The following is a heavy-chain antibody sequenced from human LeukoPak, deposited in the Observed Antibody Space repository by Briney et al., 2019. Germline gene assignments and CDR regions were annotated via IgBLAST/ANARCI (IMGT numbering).Heavy chain of an antibody. V-gene: IGHV4-59*01. Sequence: SETLSLTCTVSGGSISSYYWSWIRQPPGKGLELIGYIYYSGSTNYNPSLKSRVTISVDTSKNQFSLKLSSVTAADTAVYYCARHRVPDYYYYMDVWGKGTTVTVSS. CDR2: IYYSGST. J-gene: IGHJ6*03. CDR3: ARHRVPDYYYYMDV. D-gene: IGHD1-1*01. CDR1: GGSISSYY.